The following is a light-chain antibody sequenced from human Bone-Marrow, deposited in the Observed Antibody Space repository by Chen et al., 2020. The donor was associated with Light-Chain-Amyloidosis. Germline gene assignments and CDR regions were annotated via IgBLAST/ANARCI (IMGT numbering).Light chain of an antibody. CDR1: QSLLHRSGNNY. V-gene: IGKV2-28*01. J-gene: IGKJ1*01. CDR2: LCA. Sequence: IVRTQSPLSLPVTPGEPASISCRSRQSLLHRSGNNYLDLYLQKPGQSPQLMIYLCANRASAVPDRFSGSGSGTDFTLKISRVDTEDVGVYYCMQSLQTPRTFGQGTKVEIK. CDR3: MQSLQTPRT.